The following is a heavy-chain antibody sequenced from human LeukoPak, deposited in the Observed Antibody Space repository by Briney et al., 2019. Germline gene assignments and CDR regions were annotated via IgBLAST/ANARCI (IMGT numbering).Heavy chain of an antibody. J-gene: IGHJ4*02. CDR3: AKDLSTSGWILDY. D-gene: IGHD6-19*01. CDR1: GFTFSSYS. CDR2: ISSSGSHI. V-gene: IGHV3-21*04. Sequence: GGSLRLSCAASGFTFSSYSMNWVRQAPGKGLEWVSSISSSGSHIYYADSVKGRITISRDNAKNSVYLQMNSLTTEDTALYYCAKDLSTSGWILDYWGQGTLVTVSS.